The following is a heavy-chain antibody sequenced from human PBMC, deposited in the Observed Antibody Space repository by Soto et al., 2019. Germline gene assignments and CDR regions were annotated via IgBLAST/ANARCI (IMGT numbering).Heavy chain of an antibody. CDR3: ARVGASPEYSRGGYSLDS. Sequence: QVQLVESGGGVVQPGRSLRLSCAASGFTFSSYGMHWVRQAPGKGLKWVAVIWDDGSNKYYADSVKGRFTISRDNSKNTLYLQRNSLRAEDRVVYYCARVGASPEYSRGGYSLDSGGQGPLVTVSS. CDR1: GFTFSSYG. V-gene: IGHV3-33*01. J-gene: IGHJ4*02. CDR2: IWDDGSNK. D-gene: IGHD6-19*01.